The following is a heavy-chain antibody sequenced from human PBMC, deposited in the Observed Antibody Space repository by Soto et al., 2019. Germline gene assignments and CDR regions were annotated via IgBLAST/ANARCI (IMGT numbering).Heavy chain of an antibody. CDR1: GGSFSGYY. Sequence: SETLSLTCAVYGGSFSGYYWSWIRQPPGKGLEWIGEINHSGSTNYNPSLKSRVTISVDTSKNQFSLKLSSVTAADTAVYYCARGRGARDRRKYGMDVWGQGTTVTVSS. CDR3: ARGRGARDRRKYGMDV. J-gene: IGHJ6*02. D-gene: IGHD3-10*01. V-gene: IGHV4-34*01. CDR2: INHSGST.